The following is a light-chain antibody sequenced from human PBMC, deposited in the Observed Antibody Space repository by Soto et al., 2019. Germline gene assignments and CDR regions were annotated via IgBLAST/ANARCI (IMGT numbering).Light chain of an antibody. CDR2: AAS. CDR1: QGIRND. Sequence: AIQMTQSPSSLSASVGDRVTITCRASQGIRNDLGWYQQNPGKAPKLLIYAASSLQSGVPSRFSGSRSGTDFNLTISSLQPEDFAPYYCLQEYNYTRTFGQGTQVQIK. J-gene: IGKJ1*01. V-gene: IGKV1-6*01. CDR3: LQEYNYTRT.